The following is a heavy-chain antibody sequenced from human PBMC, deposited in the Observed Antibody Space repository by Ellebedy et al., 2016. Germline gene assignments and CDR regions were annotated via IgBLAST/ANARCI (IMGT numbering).Heavy chain of an antibody. CDR3: ATYNRGRLDH. D-gene: IGHD7-27*01. CDR1: GGSINSSY. Sequence: SETLSLTCAVSGGSINSSYWTWIRQPPGKALEWIGHSYHSGIPFYSPSLKSRVSISIDTPTNHFSLRLRSVTAADTAIYYCATYNRGRLDHWGQGTLVTVSS. J-gene: IGHJ4*02. CDR2: SYHSGIP. V-gene: IGHV4-59*08.